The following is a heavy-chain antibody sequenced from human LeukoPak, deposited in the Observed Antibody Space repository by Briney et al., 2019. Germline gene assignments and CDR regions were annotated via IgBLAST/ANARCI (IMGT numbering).Heavy chain of an antibody. V-gene: IGHV3-53*01. D-gene: IGHD6-6*01. Sequence: QSGGSLRLSCAASGITGTSDYMSWVRQAPGKGLEGFSVIYSGDNTYYADSVKGRFTISRDNSKNMVYLQMNSLGAEDTAVYYCARGAITAARPLDYWGQGTLVTVSS. CDR2: IYSGDNT. CDR3: ARGAITAARPLDY. CDR1: GITGTSDY. J-gene: IGHJ4*02.